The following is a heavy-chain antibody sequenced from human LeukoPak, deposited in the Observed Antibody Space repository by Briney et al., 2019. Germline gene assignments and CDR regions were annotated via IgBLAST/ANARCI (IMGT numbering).Heavy chain of an antibody. CDR2: IYYSGST. D-gene: IGHD2-2*01. Sequence: SQTLSLTCTFSGFSISSGGYYWSWIRQHPGKGLEWIGYIYYSGSTYYNPSLKSRVTISVDTSKNQFSLKLSSVTAADTAVYYCARGGGKGVVPAATKYYFDYWGQGTLVTVSS. J-gene: IGHJ4*02. CDR1: GFSISSGGYY. V-gene: IGHV4-31*03. CDR3: ARGGGKGVVPAATKYYFDY.